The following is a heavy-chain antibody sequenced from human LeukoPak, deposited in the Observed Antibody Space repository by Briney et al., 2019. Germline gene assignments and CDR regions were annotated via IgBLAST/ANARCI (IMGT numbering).Heavy chain of an antibody. V-gene: IGHV3-66*01. D-gene: IGHD6-19*01. CDR3: ARDGSGSDAFDI. CDR2: IYTVGNT. J-gene: IGHJ3*02. CDR1: GFTVSSNY. Sequence: GGSLILSCAASGFTVSSNYMSWVRQPPGKGLEWVSVIYTVGNTDYADPVKGRFTISRDNSKNTLYLQMNSLRAEDTAVYYCARDGSGSDAFDIWGQGTMVTVPS.